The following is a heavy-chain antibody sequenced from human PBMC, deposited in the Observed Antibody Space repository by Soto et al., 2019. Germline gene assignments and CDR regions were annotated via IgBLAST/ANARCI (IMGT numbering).Heavy chain of an antibody. CDR2: TYYRSKWYN. CDR3: ARRKSAAGVDVFDI. J-gene: IGHJ3*02. V-gene: IGHV6-1*01. D-gene: IGHD6-13*01. CDR1: GDSVSSNSAT. Sequence: SQTLSLTCAISGDSVSSNSATWGWIRQSPSRGLEWLGRTYYRSKWYNDYAVSVRSRITINPDTSKNQFSLQLNSVTPEDTAVYYCARRKSAAGVDVFDIWGQGTMVTVSS.